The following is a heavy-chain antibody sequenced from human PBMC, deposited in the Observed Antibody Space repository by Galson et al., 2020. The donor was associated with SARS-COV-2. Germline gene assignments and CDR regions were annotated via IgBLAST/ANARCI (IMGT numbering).Heavy chain of an antibody. D-gene: IGHD3-22*01. CDR3: ARDLASSGYYDDAFDI. J-gene: IGHJ3*02. CDR1: GGSISSYY. CDR2: IYTSGST. V-gene: IGHV4-4*07. Sequence: SETLSLTCTVSGGSISSYYWSWIRQPAGKGLEWIGRIYTSGSTNYNPSLKSRVTMSVDTSKNQFSLKLSSVTAADTAVYYCARDLASSGYYDDAFDIWGQGTMVTVSS.